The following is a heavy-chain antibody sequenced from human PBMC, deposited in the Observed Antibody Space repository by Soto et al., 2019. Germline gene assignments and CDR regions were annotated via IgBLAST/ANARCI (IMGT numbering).Heavy chain of an antibody. Sequence: GASVKVSCKASGYTFTSYGSSWVRQAPGQGLEWMGWISAYNGNTNYAQKLQGRVTMTTDTSTSTAYMELRSLRSDDTAVYYCARDREIAVVENWFDPWGQGTLVTVSS. CDR1: GYTFTSYG. J-gene: IGHJ5*02. D-gene: IGHD6-19*01. CDR2: ISAYNGNT. V-gene: IGHV1-18*01. CDR3: ARDREIAVVENWFDP.